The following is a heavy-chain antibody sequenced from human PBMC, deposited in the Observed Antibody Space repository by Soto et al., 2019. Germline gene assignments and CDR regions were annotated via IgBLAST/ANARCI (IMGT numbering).Heavy chain of an antibody. V-gene: IGHV3-7*04. D-gene: IGHD5-18*01. CDR1: GFTFSSYW. CDR2: IKQDGSEK. J-gene: IGHJ6*03. Sequence: EVQLVESGGGLVQPGGSLRLSCAASGFTFSSYWMSWVRQAPGKGLEWVANIKQDGSEKYYVDSVKGRFTISRDNAKNSLYPEMKSLRAEDTAVYYCARANTAIEYYYYYYMDVWGKGTTVTVSS. CDR3: ARANTAIEYYYYYYMDV.